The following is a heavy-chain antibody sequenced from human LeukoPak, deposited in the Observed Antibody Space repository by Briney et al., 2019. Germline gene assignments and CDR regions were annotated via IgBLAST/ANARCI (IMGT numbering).Heavy chain of an antibody. D-gene: IGHD3-9*01. J-gene: IGHJ6*02. V-gene: IGHV1-69*04. CDR1: GGTFSSYA. Sequence: ASVKVSCKASGGTFSSYAISWVRQAPGQGLEWMGRIIPILGIANYAQKFQGRVTITADKSTSTAYMELSSLRSEDTAVYHCARSLRYFDWFPTYYYYYGMDVWGQGTTVTVSS. CDR3: ARSLRYFDWFPTYYYYYGMDV. CDR2: IIPILGIA.